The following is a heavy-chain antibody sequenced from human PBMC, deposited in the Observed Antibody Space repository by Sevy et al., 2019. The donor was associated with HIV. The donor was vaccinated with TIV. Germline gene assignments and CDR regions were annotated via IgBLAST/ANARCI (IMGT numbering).Heavy chain of an antibody. CDR3: VREGLGGFSYSLDC. Sequence: GGSLRLSCAASGFTFSSYWMSWVRQAPGKGLEWVATMKQDGSEKYYVDSVKGRFAIPRDNAKQSRYWQMDSLRAEDRAVYYCVREGLGGFSYSLDCWGQGTLVTVSS. J-gene: IGHJ4*02. CDR2: MKQDGSEK. V-gene: IGHV3-7*01. CDR1: GFTFSSYW. D-gene: IGHD5-18*01.